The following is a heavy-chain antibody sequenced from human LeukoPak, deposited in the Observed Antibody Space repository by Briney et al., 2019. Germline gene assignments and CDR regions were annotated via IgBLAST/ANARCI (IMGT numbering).Heavy chain of an antibody. D-gene: IGHD3-16*01. V-gene: IGHV3-48*01. CDR1: GFTFSTYT. CDR2: VTGTGRTT. Sequence: GGSLRLSCAASGFTFSTYTLSWVRQAPGKGLEWVSYVTGTGRTTYYADSVKGRFTISRDNAKNSLCLQMNSLRAEDTAVYYCARERGGYYFDSWGQGILVTVSS. CDR3: ARERGGYYFDS. J-gene: IGHJ4*02.